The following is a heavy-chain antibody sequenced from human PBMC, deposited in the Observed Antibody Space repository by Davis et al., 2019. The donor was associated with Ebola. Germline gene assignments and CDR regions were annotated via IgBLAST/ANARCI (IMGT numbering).Heavy chain of an antibody. D-gene: IGHD4-17*01. CDR3: ARSPTVTGHMDV. V-gene: IGHV4-34*01. CDR1: RGSFSGYD. J-gene: IGHJ6*03. CDR2: INHSGST. Sequence: PSETLSLTCAVYRGSFSGYDWSWIRQPPGKGLEWIGEINHSGSTNYNPSLKSRVTISVDTSKNQFSLKLTSVTAADTAVYYCARSPTVTGHMDVWGKGTTVTVSS.